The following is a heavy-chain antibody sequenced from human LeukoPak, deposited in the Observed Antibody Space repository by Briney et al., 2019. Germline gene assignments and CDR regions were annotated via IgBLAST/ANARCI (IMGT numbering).Heavy chain of an antibody. J-gene: IGHJ3*02. V-gene: IGHV4-4*07. CDR1: GGSINSYY. D-gene: IGHD3-9*01. CDR2: IYTSGST. CDR3: ARQTYYDILTGGRVLAFDI. Sequence: SETLSLTCTVSGGSINSYYWSWIRQPAGKGLEWIGNIYTSGSTKYNPSLKSRVTMSVDTSKNQFSLKLSSVTAADTAVYYCARQTYYDILTGGRVLAFDIWGQGTMVTVSS.